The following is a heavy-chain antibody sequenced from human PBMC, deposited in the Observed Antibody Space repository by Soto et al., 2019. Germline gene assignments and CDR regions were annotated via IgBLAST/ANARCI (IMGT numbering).Heavy chain of an antibody. CDR1: NYTFSSYT. CDR2: ISTYNGQK. J-gene: IGHJ4*02. CDR3: ARDFGSDLSATGGIFDH. D-gene: IGHD3-3*01. V-gene: IGHV1-18*01. Sequence: NLVQSGPEVKKPGASVKVSCKTTNYTFSSYTISWVRQAPGQGLEWMGWISTYNGQKESAQKFQGRVTFTTDASTATAYMELRSLASDDTAVYYCARDFGSDLSATGGIFDHWGQGTLVTVSS.